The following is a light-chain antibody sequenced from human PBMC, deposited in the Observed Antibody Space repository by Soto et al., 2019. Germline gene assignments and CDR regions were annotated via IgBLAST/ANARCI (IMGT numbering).Light chain of an antibody. CDR3: QRYGTSLPLT. CDR1: QSVSSNY. J-gene: IGKJ4*01. V-gene: IGKV3-20*01. CDR2: GAS. Sequence: EIVLTQSPGTLSLSPGDRATLSCRASQSVSSNYLAWYQQKPGQAPRLLIYGASSRATGIPDRFRGSGSGTDFTLTISGLEPEDFAVYYCQRYGTSLPLTFGGGTKVEIK.